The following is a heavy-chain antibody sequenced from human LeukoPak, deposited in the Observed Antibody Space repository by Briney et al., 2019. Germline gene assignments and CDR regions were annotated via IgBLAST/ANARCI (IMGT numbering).Heavy chain of an antibody. CDR2: ISGSGSNT. J-gene: IGHJ4*02. Sequence: PGGSLRLSCAASGFTSNNYAMSWVRQAPGKGLEWVSGISGSGSNTYYADSVKGRFTISRDNSKNTLYLQMNSLRAEDTAIYYCAKESGDDFDYWGQGTLVTVSS. CDR3: AKESGDDFDY. D-gene: IGHD5-24*01. CDR1: GFTSNNYA. V-gene: IGHV3-23*01.